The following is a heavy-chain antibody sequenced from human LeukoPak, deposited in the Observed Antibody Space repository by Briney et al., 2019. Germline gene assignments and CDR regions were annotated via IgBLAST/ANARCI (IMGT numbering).Heavy chain of an antibody. V-gene: IGHV4-34*01. J-gene: IGHJ6*02. CDR3: ARGDYYYGMDV. Sequence: PSETLSLTCAVYGGSFSGYYWSWIRQPPGKGLEWIGEINHSGSTNYNPSLKSRVTISVDTSKNQFSLKLSSVTAADTAVYYCARGDYYYGMDVWGQGTTVTVSS. CDR1: GGSFSGYY. CDR2: INHSGST.